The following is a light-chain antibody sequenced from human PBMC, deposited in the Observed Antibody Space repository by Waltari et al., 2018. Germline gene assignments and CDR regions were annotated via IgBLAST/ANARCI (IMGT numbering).Light chain of an antibody. CDR3: QKYGT. CDR2: AAS. J-gene: IGKJ1*01. CDR1: QGISNY. Sequence: DIQMTQSPSSLSASVGDRVTITCRASQGISNYLAWYQQKPGKVPKLLIYAASTLQSGVPSRFSGSGSGTDFTLTNSSLQPEDVATYYCQKYGTFGQGTKVEIK. V-gene: IGKV1-27*01.